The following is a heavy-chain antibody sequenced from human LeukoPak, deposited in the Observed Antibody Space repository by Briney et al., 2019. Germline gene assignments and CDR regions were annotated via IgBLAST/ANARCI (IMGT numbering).Heavy chain of an antibody. Sequence: GGSLRLSCAASGLTFSKYAMSWVRQAPGKGLEWVSNIDGSGGSTYYADSVKGRFTISRDNAEDTLCLQMNSLRAEDTAPYYCAKLGRGECSGGDCYSWFDPWGQGTLVTVSS. V-gene: IGHV3-23*01. CDR3: AKLGRGECSGGDCYSWFDP. D-gene: IGHD2-21*02. J-gene: IGHJ5*02. CDR1: GLTFSKYA. CDR2: IDGSGGST.